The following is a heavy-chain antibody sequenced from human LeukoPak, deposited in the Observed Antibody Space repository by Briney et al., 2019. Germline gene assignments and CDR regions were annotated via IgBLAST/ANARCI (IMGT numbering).Heavy chain of an antibody. CDR1: GGSFSGYY. CDR3: ARGGLKWELLPARAKKSYYFDY. Sequence: SETLSLTCAFYGGSFSGYYWSWIRQPPGKGLEWMGEINHSGGTTYNPSLKSRVTISLDTSKNQFSLKLSSVTAADTAVYYCARGGLKWELLPARAKKSYYFDYWGQGTLVTVSS. J-gene: IGHJ4*02. V-gene: IGHV4-34*01. CDR2: INHSGGT. D-gene: IGHD1-26*01.